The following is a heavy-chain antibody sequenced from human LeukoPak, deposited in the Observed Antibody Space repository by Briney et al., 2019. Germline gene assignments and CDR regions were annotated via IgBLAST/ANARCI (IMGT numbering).Heavy chain of an antibody. J-gene: IGHJ6*02. Sequence: GGSLRLSCAASGFIFSTYWVTWVCQAPGKGLEWVANMYQDGSEKYYVDSVKGRFTISRDNAKNSLYLQMNSLRAEDTAIYYCAKEGIRWGSMVRGVTHGMDVWGQGTTVTVSS. CDR2: MYQDGSEK. D-gene: IGHD3-10*01. CDR3: AKEGIRWGSMVRGVTHGMDV. CDR1: GFIFSTYW. V-gene: IGHV3-7*01.